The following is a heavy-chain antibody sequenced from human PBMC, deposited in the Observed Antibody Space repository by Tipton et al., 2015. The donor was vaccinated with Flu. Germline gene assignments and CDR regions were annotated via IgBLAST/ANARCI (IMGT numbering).Heavy chain of an antibody. V-gene: IGHV4-38-2*02. CDR3: ARRDYSNYVSQPKNWFDL. D-gene: IGHD4-11*01. CDR1: GDSIRSDYF. CDR2: ISRGGAT. J-gene: IGHJ5*02. Sequence: TLSLTYIVSGDSIRSDYFWGWIRQPPGKGLEWIGQISRGGATYYNSSLQSRATISVDSSRNRFSLKVRSVTAADTATYYCARRDYSNYVSQPKNWFDLWGQGILVTVSS.